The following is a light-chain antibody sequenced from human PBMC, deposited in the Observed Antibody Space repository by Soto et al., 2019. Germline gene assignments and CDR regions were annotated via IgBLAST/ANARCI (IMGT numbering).Light chain of an antibody. CDR1: SSNIGNHY. Sequence: QLVLTQPPSASGTPGQRVTIPCSGSSSNIGNHYISWYRHLPGTAPQLLIYWNHQRPSGVPDRFSGSQSGTSASLAISGLRSEDYAADYCAAWDDALSGVFGGGTKLTVL. CDR2: WNH. J-gene: IGLJ3*02. V-gene: IGLV1-47*01. CDR3: AAWDDALSGV.